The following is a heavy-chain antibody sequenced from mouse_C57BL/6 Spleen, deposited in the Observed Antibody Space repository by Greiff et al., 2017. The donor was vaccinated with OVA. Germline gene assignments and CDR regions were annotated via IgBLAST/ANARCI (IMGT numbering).Heavy chain of an antibody. CDR1: GFTFSSSC. CDR2: IIRGGRYT. V-gene: IGHV5-6*02. J-gene: IGHJ4*01. Sequence: EVKLVESVGDLVKPGGSLKLSCAASGFTFSSSCMSWVRQTPDKRLEWVATIIRGGRYTYYPANVQGRFTISRDHAKNTLYLQMSSLKSEDTAMDYCAREECYSHYYAMDYWGQGTSVTVSS. D-gene: IGHD2-12*01. CDR3: AREECYSHYYAMDY.